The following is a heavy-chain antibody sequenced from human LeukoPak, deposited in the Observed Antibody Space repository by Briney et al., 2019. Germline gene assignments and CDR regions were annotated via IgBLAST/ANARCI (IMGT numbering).Heavy chain of an antibody. D-gene: IGHD6-19*01. CDR2: IYSGGNT. Sequence: GGSLRLSCAASGSTFSSNYMTWVRQAPGKGLEWVSVIYSGGNTYYADSVKGRFTISRDNSKNTLYLQMNSLRDEDTAVYYCARGTRVDSSGWYFFDYWGQGTLVTVSS. J-gene: IGHJ4*02. CDR3: ARGTRVDSSGWYFFDY. CDR1: GSTFSSNY. V-gene: IGHV3-53*01.